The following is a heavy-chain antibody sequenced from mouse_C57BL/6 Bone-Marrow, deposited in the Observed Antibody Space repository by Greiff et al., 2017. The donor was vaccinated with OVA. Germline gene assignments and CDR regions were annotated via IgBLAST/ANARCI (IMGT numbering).Heavy chain of an antibody. CDR1: GYAFSSYW. CDR3: ARSGGFAY. Sequence: VQLQQSGAELVKPGASVKISCKASGYAFSSYWMTWVQQRPGKGLEWIGQIYPGDGDTDYNGKFKGSATLTADKSSSTAYMQLSSLTSEDSAVYFCARSGGFAYWGQGTLVTVSA. CDR2: IYPGDGDT. D-gene: IGHD3-2*02. V-gene: IGHV1-80*01. J-gene: IGHJ3*01.